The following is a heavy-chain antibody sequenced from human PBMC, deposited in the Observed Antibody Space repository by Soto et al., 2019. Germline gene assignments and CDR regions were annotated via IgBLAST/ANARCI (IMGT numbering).Heavy chain of an antibody. D-gene: IGHD6-13*01. CDR2: ISWDGGST. CDR3: AKDLVAAPVFPDYGMDV. V-gene: IGHV3-43*01. J-gene: IGHJ6*02. Sequence: GGSLRLSCAASGFTFDDYTMHWVRQAPGKGLEWVSLISWDGGSTYYADSVKGRFTISRDNSKNSLYLQMNSLRTEDTALYYCAKDLVAAPVFPDYGMDVWGQGTTVTVSS. CDR1: GFTFDDYT.